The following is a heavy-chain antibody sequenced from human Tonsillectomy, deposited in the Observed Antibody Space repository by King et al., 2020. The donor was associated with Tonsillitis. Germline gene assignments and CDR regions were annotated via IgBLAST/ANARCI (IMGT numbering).Heavy chain of an antibody. CDR2: IIPIFGTA. CDR3: ARVGGEDIVVVPAADAFDI. J-gene: IGHJ3*02. V-gene: IGHV1-69*01. D-gene: IGHD2-2*01. CDR1: GGTFSSYA. Sequence: VQLVESGAEVKKPGSSVKVSCKASGGTFSSYAISWVRQAPGQGLEWMGGIIPIFGTANYAQKFQGRVTITADESTSTAYMGLSSLRSEDTAVYYCARVGGEDIVVVPAADAFDIWGQGTMVTVSS.